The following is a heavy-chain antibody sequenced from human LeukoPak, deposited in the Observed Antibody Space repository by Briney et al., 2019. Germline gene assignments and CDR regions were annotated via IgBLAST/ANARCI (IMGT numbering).Heavy chain of an antibody. D-gene: IGHD3-3*01. CDR3: ARSPISYDFWSGYYPFGY. CDR2: IIPIFGTA. V-gene: IGHV1-69*13. Sequence: SVKVSCKASGGTFSSYAISWVRQAPGQGLEWMGGIIPIFGTANYAQKFQGRVTITADESTSTAYMELSSLRSEDTAVYYCARSPISYDFWSGYYPFGYWGQGTLVTVSS. CDR1: GGTFSSYA. J-gene: IGHJ4*02.